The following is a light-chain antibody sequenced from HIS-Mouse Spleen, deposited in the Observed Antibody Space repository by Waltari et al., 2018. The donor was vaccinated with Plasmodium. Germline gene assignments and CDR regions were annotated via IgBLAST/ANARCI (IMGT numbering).Light chain of an antibody. CDR3: QAWDSSTVV. Sequence: SYELTQPPSVSVSPGQKASITCSGDKLGDQYACGYQQKPGQSRVLVIYQDSTRPSGILERFAGSSSGNTATLTISGTQAMDEADYYCQAWDSSTVVIGGGTKLTVL. J-gene: IGLJ2*01. CDR1: KLGDQY. V-gene: IGLV3-1*01. CDR2: QDS.